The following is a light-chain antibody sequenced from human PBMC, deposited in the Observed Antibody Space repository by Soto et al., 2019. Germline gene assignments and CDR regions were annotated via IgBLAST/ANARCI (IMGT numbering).Light chain of an antibody. CDR3: QQSYSTSWT. V-gene: IGKV1-39*01. CDR1: QSISSY. CDR2: AAS. J-gene: IGKJ1*01. Sequence: DIQMTQSPSYLSASVGDRVTITCRASQSISSYLNWYQQKPGKAPKLLIYAASSLQSGVPSRFSGSGSGTDFTLTIRSLQPEDFATYYCQQSYSTSWTFGQGTKVEIK.